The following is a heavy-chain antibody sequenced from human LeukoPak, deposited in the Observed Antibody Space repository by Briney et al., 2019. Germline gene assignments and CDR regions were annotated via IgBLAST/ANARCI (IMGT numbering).Heavy chain of an antibody. J-gene: IGHJ4*02. Sequence: GGSLRLSCAASGFTFDDYTMHWVRQAPGKGLEWVSLISWDGGTTYYVDSVKGRFTISRDNSKNSLYLQMNSLRTEDTALYYCVKEERSRLDYWGQGTLVTVSS. V-gene: IGHV3-43*01. D-gene: IGHD5-24*01. CDR1: GFTFDDYT. CDR3: VKEERSRLDY. CDR2: ISWDGGTT.